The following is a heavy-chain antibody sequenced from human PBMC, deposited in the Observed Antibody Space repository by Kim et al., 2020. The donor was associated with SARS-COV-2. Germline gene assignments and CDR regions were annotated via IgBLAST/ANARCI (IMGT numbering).Heavy chain of an antibody. D-gene: IGHD5-18*01. CDR1: GFTFTTYA. CDR3: ANIQLWLHDDSDGYNYRGDPPTLYGMDV. CDR2: ISGSGGRT. Sequence: GGSLRLSCAASGFTFTTYAMTWVRQAPGKGLEWVSVISGSGGRTYYADSVKGRFTISRDDSKKTLYLQMNSLRAEDTAVYYCANIQLWLHDDSDGYNYRGDPPTLYGMDVWGQGTTVTVSS. V-gene: IGHV3-23*01. J-gene: IGHJ6*02.